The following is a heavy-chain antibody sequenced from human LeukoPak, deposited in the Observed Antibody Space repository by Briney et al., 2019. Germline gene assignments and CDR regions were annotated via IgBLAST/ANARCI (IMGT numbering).Heavy chain of an antibody. CDR3: AKVKRWLQLVGAFDI. CDR1: GFTFDGYA. Sequence: PGRSLRLSCAASGFTFDGYAMHWVRQAPGKGLEWVSGISWNSGSIGYADSVKGRFTISRDNAKNSLYLQMNSLRAEDTALYYCAKVKRWLQLVGAFDIWGQGTMVTVSS. CDR2: ISWNSGSI. D-gene: IGHD5-24*01. V-gene: IGHV3-9*01. J-gene: IGHJ3*02.